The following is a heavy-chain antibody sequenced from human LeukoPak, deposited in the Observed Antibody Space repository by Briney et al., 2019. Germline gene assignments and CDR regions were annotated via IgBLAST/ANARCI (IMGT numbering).Heavy chain of an antibody. CDR3: ARDPFRYSSGWYYFDY. CDR2: ISYDGSNK. CDR1: GFTFSSYG. V-gene: IGHV3-30*19. J-gene: IGHJ4*02. Sequence: PGGSLRLSCAASGFTFSSYGMHWVRQAPGKGLEWVAVISYDGSNKYYADSVKGRFTISRDNSKNTLYLQMNSLRAEDTAVYYCARDPFRYSSGWYYFDYWGQGTLVTVSS. D-gene: IGHD6-19*01.